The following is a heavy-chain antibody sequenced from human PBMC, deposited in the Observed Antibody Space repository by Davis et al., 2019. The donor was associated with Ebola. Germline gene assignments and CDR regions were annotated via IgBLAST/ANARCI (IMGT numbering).Heavy chain of an antibody. D-gene: IGHD3-16*01. CDR2: IKQDGSEK. CDR1: GFTFRSYW. V-gene: IGHV3-7*01. Sequence: GESLKISCAASGFTFRSYWMSWVRQAPGKGLEWVANIKQDGSEKYYVDSVKGRFSISRDNAKNSLYLQMNSLRAEDTAVYYCARDWAGLDVWGKGTTVTVSS. J-gene: IGHJ6*04. CDR3: ARDWAGLDV.